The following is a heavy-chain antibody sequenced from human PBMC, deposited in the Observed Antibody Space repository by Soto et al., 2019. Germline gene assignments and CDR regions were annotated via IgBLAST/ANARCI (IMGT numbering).Heavy chain of an antibody. J-gene: IGHJ4*02. D-gene: IGHD2-8*02. Sequence: QVQLVESGGGVVQPGRSLRLSCAVSGFTVSTYGMHGVRQAPGKGLEWVAVISRDGGTTYYADSGKGRFTISRDKSRNPLFLEMNGLRSDDMAVYYCTGAVASGYWGQGTLVTVSS. CDR1: GFTVSTYG. V-gene: IGHV3-30*03. CDR2: ISRDGGTT. CDR3: TGAVASGY.